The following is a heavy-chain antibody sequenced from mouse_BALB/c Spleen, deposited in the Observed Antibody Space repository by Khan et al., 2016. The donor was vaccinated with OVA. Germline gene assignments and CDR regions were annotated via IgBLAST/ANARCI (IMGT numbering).Heavy chain of an antibody. CDR1: GYTFTNYG. CDR3: ASGGYWYLDV. CDR2: INTYTGEP. V-gene: IGHV9-3-1*01. J-gene: IGHJ1*01. Sequence: QIQLVQSGPELKKPGETVKISCKASGYTFTNYGMNWVKQAPGKGLKWMGWINTYTGEPTYADDFKGRFAFSLETSASTAYLQINNLKNEDTATDFCASGGYWYLDVWGAGTTVTVSS. D-gene: IGHD1-1*02.